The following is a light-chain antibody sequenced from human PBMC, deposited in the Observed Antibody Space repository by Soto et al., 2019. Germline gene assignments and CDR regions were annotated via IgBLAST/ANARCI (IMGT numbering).Light chain of an antibody. J-gene: IGLJ3*02. Sequence: QSVLTQPASVSGSPGQSITISCTGTSSDVGGYNYVSWYQQHPGKGPKVMIYEVSNRPSGVSNRFSGSKSSNTASLTISGLQAEDEADYYCTSYTTNNTWMFGGGTKVTVL. V-gene: IGLV2-14*01. CDR1: SSDVGGYNY. CDR2: EVS. CDR3: TSYTTNNTWM.